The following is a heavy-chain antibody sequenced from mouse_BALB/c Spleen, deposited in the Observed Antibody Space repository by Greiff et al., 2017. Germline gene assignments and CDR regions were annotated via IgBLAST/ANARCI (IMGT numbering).Heavy chain of an antibody. J-gene: IGHJ3*01. CDR1: GFNIKDYY. CDR2: IDPENGNT. V-gene: IGHV14-1*02. Sequence: VQLQQSGAELVRPGALVKLSCKASGFNIKDYYMHWVKQRPEQGLEWIGWIDPENGNTIYDPKFQGKASITADTSSNTAYLQLSSLTSEDTAVYYCARGTPFAYWGQGTLVTVSA. D-gene: IGHD3-3*01. CDR3: ARGTPFAY.